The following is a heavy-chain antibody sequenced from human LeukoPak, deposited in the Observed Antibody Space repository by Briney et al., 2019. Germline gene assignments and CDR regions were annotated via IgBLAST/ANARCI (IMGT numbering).Heavy chain of an antibody. CDR1: GFTFSSYA. CDR3: ATDFYDST. D-gene: IGHD3-22*01. CDR2: IRSNSDGGTI. V-gene: IGHV3-15*07. Sequence: PGGSLRLSCAASGFTFSSYAMHWVRQAPGKGLEWVGRIRSNSDGGTIDYAAPVKGRFTLSRDDSKTTLYLQMNSLQTEDTAVYYCATDFYDSTWGQGTLVAVSS. J-gene: IGHJ5*02.